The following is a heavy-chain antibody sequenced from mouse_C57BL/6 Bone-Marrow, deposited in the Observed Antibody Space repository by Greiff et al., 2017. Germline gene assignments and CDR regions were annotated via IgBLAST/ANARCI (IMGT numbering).Heavy chain of an antibody. J-gene: IGHJ1*03. CDR2: INYAGSST. CDR1: GFTFSDYY. V-gene: IGHV5-16*01. CDR3: ARVVATDGWYFDV. D-gene: IGHD1-1*01. Sequence: EVKVVESEGGLVQPGSSMKLSCTASGFTFSDYYMAWVRQVPDKGLEWVANINYAGSSTYYLDSLKSRFIISRDNAKNILYLQMSSLTSEDTATYYCARVVATDGWYFDVWGTGTTVTVSS.